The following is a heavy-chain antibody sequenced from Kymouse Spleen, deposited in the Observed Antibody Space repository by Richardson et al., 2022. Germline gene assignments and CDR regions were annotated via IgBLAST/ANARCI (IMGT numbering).Heavy chain of an antibody. Sequence: QVQLVESGGGVVQPGRSLRLSCAASGFTFSSYGMHWVRQAPGKGLEWVAVIWYDGSNKYYADSVKGRFTISRDNSKNTLYLQMNSLRAEDTAVYYCARDDSSSWYGFDYWGQGTLVTVSS. D-gene: IGHD6-13*01. CDR2: IWYDGSNK. CDR3: ARDDSSSWYGFDY. V-gene: IGHV3-33*01. CDR1: GFTFSSYG. J-gene: IGHJ4*02.